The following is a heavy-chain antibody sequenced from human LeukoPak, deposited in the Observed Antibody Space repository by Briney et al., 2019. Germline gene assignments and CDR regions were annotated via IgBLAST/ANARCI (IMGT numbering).Heavy chain of an antibody. V-gene: IGHV4-59*01. CDR2: IYHSGST. Sequence: SETLSLTCTVSGASITTYHWTWIRQPPGKGLEWIGYIYHSGSTNYNPSLKSRVTISLDTSRNQFSLRLSSVTAADTAVYFCAREYSTSSQGDYFDYWGQGSLVTVSS. J-gene: IGHJ4*02. CDR1: GASITTYH. CDR3: AREYSTSSQGDYFDY. D-gene: IGHD6-6*01.